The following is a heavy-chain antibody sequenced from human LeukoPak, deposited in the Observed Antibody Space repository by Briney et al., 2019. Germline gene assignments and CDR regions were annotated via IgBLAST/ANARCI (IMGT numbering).Heavy chain of an antibody. Sequence: PGGSLRLSCEGSAFIFSGHWMNWVRQTPGKGLEWVASIKEDGSERQYVDSVKGRFSISRDNTKGSLFLQLNSLRAEDTAVYYCARVYSSSSGKNAFDIWGQGTMVTVSS. J-gene: IGHJ3*02. CDR2: IKEDGSER. CDR1: AFIFSGHW. CDR3: ARVYSSSSGKNAFDI. V-gene: IGHV3-7*03. D-gene: IGHD6-6*01.